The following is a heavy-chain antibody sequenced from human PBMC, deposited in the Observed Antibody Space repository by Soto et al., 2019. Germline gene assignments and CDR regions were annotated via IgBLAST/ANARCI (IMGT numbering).Heavy chain of an antibody. J-gene: IGHJ5*02. CDR3: VRDGTKTLRDWFDP. Sequence: SETLSLTCTVSAASISGFYWSWIRKSAGKGLEWIGRIYATGTTDYNPSLKSRVMMSVDTSKKQFSLKLRSVTAADTAVYYCVRDGTKTLRDWFDPWGQGISVTVSS. CDR1: AASISGFY. CDR2: IYATGTT. D-gene: IGHD1-1*01. V-gene: IGHV4-4*07.